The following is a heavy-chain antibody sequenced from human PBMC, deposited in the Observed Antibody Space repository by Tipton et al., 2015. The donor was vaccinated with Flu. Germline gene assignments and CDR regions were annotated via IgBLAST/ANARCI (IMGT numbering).Heavy chain of an antibody. CDR3: ARRGDQYCSGGTCLKLGFDP. CDR2: INHSGST. V-gene: IGHV4-34*01. Sequence: TLSLTCAVSGYFIRENYYWSWIRQPPGKGLEWIGEINHSGSTNYNPSLKSRVAISVDTSKKQFSLKLTSVTAADTAVYYCARRGDQYCSGGTCLKLGFDPWGQGTLVTVSS. D-gene: IGHD2-15*01. CDR1: GYFIRENYY. J-gene: IGHJ5*02.